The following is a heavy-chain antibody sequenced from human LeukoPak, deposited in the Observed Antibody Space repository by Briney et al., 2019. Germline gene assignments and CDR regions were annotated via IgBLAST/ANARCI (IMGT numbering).Heavy chain of an antibody. D-gene: IGHD3-10*01. CDR3: AKSFGYYGSGSYPDAFDI. CDR1: GFTFSSYA. J-gene: IGHJ3*02. Sequence: GGSLRLSCAASGFTFSSYAMSWVRQAPGKGLEWVSGISGSGGSTYYADSVKGRFTISRDNSKNTLYLQMNSLRAEDTAVYYCAKSFGYYGSGSYPDAFDIWGQGTMVTVSS. CDR2: ISGSGGST. V-gene: IGHV3-23*01.